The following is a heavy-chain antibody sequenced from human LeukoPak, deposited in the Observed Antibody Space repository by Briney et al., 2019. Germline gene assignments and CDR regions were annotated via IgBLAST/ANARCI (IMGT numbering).Heavy chain of an antibody. Sequence: GGSLRLSCATSGFTLSSYWMHWVRQVPGKGLEWLSRINNDGVSTSYADSVKGRFTISRDNAKNTLYLRMNRLRAEDTAIYYCARKPLSGGYGGTIDYWGQGTLVTVSS. J-gene: IGHJ4*02. CDR3: ARKPLSGGYGGTIDY. V-gene: IGHV3-74*01. CDR1: GFTLSSYW. D-gene: IGHD5-12*01. CDR2: INNDGVST.